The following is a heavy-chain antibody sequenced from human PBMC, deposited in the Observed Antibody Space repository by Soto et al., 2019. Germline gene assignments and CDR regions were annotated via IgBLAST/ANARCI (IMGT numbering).Heavy chain of an antibody. J-gene: IGHJ6*02. CDR1: GGSISSYY. CDR2: IYYSGST. Sequence: QVQLQESGPGLVKPSETLSLTCTVSGGSISSYYWSWIRQPPGKGLEWIGYIYYSGSTNYNPSLKSRVTISVDTSKNQFSLKLSSVTAADTAVYYCARRHSGSYRTGEGYYYGMDVWGQGTTVTVSS. D-gene: IGHD1-26*01. V-gene: IGHV4-59*01. CDR3: ARRHSGSYRTGEGYYYGMDV.